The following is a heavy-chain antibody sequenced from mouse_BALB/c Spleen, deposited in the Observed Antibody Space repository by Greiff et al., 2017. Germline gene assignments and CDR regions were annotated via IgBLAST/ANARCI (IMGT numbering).Heavy chain of an antibody. CDR1: GFTFSSFG. V-gene: IGHV5-17*02. CDR2: ISSGSSTI. J-gene: IGHJ2*01. CDR3: ARSGYDYDGFDY. D-gene: IGHD2-4*01. Sequence: EVHLVESGGGLVQPGGSRKLSCAASGFTFSSFGMHWVRQAPEKGLEWVAYISSGSSTIYYADTVKGRFTISRDNPKNTLFLQMTSLRSEDTAMYYCARSGYDYDGFDYWGQGTTLTVSS.